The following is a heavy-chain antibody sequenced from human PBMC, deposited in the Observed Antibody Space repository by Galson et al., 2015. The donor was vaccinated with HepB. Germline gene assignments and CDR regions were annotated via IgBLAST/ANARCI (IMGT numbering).Heavy chain of an antibody. Sequence: SLRLSCSASGFTFSSLSMNWVRQAPGKGLEWLSYISGSSVSIYYADSVKGRFTISRDNDQNSLYLQMDSLRVEDTAVYYCARVYCTGGSCYGTGFDYWGRGILVTVSS. CDR3: ARVYCTGGSCYGTGFDY. V-gene: IGHV3-48*01. D-gene: IGHD2-8*02. CDR1: GFTFSSLS. CDR2: ISGSSVSI. J-gene: IGHJ4*02.